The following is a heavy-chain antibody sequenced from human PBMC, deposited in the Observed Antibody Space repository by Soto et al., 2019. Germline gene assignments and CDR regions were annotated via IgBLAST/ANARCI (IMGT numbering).Heavy chain of an antibody. J-gene: IGHJ6*03. CDR2: MNPNSGNT. CDR3: ARADIVVVPAAGMVSGYYYYYMHV. V-gene: IGHV1-8*01. CDR1: GYTFTSYD. Sequence: ASVKVSCKASGYTFTSYDINWVRQATGQGLEWMGWMNPNSGNTGYAQKFQGRVTMTRNTSISTAYMELSSLRSEDTAVYYCARADIVVVPAAGMVSGYYYYYMHVWGKGTTVTVSS. D-gene: IGHD2-2*01.